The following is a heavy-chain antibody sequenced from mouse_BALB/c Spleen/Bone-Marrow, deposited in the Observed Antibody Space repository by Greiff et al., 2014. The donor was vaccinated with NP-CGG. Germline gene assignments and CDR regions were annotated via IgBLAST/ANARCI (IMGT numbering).Heavy chain of an antibody. Sequence: VQLQQSGAELVRPGTSVKVSCKASGYAFTNYLIEWVKQRPGQGLEWIGVINPGSGGTNYNEKFKGKATLTADKSSSTAYMQLSSLTSDDSAVYFCARRITTARAMDCWGQGTSVTVSS. J-gene: IGHJ4*01. CDR1: GYAFTNYL. CDR3: ARRITTARAMDC. V-gene: IGHV1-54*01. CDR2: INPGSGGT. D-gene: IGHD1-2*01.